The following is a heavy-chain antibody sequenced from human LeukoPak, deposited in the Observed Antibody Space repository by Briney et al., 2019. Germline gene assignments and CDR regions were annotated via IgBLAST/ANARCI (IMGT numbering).Heavy chain of an antibody. CDR1: GGTFSSYA. J-gene: IGHJ4*02. CDR2: IIPILGIA. CDR3: ARMGYYDSSGYLGY. V-gene: IGHV1-69*04. Sequence: SVKVSCKASGGTFSSYAISWVRQAPGQGLEWMGRIIPILGIANYAQKFQGRVTITADKFTSTAYMELSSLRSEDTAVYYCARMGYYDSSGYLGYWGQGTLVTVSS. D-gene: IGHD3-22*01.